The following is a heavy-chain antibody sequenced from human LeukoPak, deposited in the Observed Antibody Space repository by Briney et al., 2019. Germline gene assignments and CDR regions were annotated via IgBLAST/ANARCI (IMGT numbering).Heavy chain of an antibody. V-gene: IGHV3-48*03. CDR2: ISSSGSTI. D-gene: IGHD6-19*01. Sequence: PGGSLRLSCAASGFTFSSYEMNWVRQAPGKGLEWVSYISSSGSTIYYADSVKGRFTISRDNAKNSLYLQMNSLRAEDTAVYYCARDRLAGDYYYYMDVWGKGTTVTISS. J-gene: IGHJ6*03. CDR3: ARDRLAGDYYYYMDV. CDR1: GFTFSSYE.